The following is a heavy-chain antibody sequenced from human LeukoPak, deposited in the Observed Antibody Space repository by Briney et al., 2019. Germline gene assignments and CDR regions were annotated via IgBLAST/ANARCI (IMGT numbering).Heavy chain of an antibody. CDR1: GGSISSYY. J-gene: IGHJ6*02. D-gene: IGHD3-9*01. CDR3: ASSPSYYDILTGYSLYGMDV. Sequence: SETLSLTCTASGGSISSYYWSWIRKPPGKGLEWIGYIYYSGSTNYNPSLKSRVTISVDTSKNQFSLKLSSVTAADTAVYYCASSPSYYDILTGYSLYGMDVWGQGTTVTVSS. V-gene: IGHV4-59*01. CDR2: IYYSGST.